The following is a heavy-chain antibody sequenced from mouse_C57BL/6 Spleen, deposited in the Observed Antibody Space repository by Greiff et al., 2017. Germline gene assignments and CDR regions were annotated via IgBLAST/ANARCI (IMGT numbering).Heavy chain of an antibody. CDR1: GYTFTSYW. J-gene: IGHJ3*01. D-gene: IGHD2-1*01. V-gene: IGHV1-64*01. CDR2: IHPNSGST. CDR3: AQERGGNFAWFAY. Sequence: QVQLQQPGAELVKPGASVKLSCKASGYTFTSYWMHWVKQRPGQGLEWIGMIHPNSGSTNYNEKFKSKATLTVDKSSSTAYMQLSSLTSEDSAVYYCAQERGGNFAWFAYWGQGALVTVSA.